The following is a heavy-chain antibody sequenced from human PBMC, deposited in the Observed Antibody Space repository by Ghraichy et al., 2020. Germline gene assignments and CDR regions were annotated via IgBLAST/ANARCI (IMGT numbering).Heavy chain of an antibody. CDR2: INHSGST. CDR3: ARGGRGWRQRGMDV. Sequence: SETLSLTCAVYGGSFSGYYWSWIRQPPGKGLEWIGEINHSGSTNYNPSLKSRVTISVDTSKNQFSLKLSSVTAADTAVYYCARGGRGWRQRGMDVWGQGTTVTVSS. V-gene: IGHV4-34*01. D-gene: IGHD2-15*01. CDR1: GGSFSGYY. J-gene: IGHJ6*02.